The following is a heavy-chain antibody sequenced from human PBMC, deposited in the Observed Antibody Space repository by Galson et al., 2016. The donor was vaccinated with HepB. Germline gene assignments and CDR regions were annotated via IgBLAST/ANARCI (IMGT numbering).Heavy chain of an antibody. Sequence: SLRLSCAASGFTFSSYAMTWVRQPPGKGLEWVSTIGGSGGRTYYADSVKGRFTISRDNSKSTLYLQMNGLRAEDTAVYYCARGRYRYDSSDYARTWFDYWGQGTLVTVSS. CDR1: GFTFSSYA. CDR2: IGGSGGRT. V-gene: IGHV3-23*01. J-gene: IGHJ4*02. D-gene: IGHD3-22*01. CDR3: ARGRYRYDSSDYARTWFDY.